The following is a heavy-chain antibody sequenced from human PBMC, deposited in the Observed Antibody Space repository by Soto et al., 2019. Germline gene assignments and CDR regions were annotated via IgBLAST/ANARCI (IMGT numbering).Heavy chain of an antibody. Sequence: PGGSLRLSCAASGFTFDDYAMHWVRQAPGKGLEWVSGISWYSGSIGYADSVKGRFTISRDNAKNSLYLQMNSLRAEDTALYYWARDGYSSSWYYIDSWGQGTQDTVTS. CDR3: ARDGYSSSWYYIDS. CDR1: GFTFDDYA. V-gene: IGHV3-9*01. CDR2: ISWYSGSI. D-gene: IGHD6-13*01. J-gene: IGHJ4*02.